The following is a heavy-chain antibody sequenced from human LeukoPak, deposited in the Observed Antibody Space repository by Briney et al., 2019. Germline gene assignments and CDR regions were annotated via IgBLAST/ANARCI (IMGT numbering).Heavy chain of an antibody. CDR2: SYSGGNA. CDR1: GASTSAYY. D-gene: IGHD1-26*01. Sequence: SETLSLTCTVSGASTSAYYWSWIRQPPGKGLEWIGYSYSGGNANYNPSLKSRVTISIDTSENQFSLRLASVTAADTAVYFCAHSKRGGGYYINAFAVWGQGALVTISS. J-gene: IGHJ3*01. CDR3: AHSKRGGGYYINAFAV. V-gene: IGHV4-59*01.